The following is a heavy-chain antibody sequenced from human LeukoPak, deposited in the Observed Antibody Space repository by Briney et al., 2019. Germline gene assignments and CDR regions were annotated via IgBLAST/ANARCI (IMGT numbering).Heavy chain of an antibody. V-gene: IGHV4-39*01. CDR2: VYNSGSS. Sequence: PSETLSPTCTVAGDSVTSSSYCWGWIRQPPGKGLEWIGCVYNSGSSYYNSSLNSRVTISVDTSKNQFSLRLRSVTAADTAIYYCARRAYYDTSGYYPASGYFDLWGRGTLLIVSS. D-gene: IGHD3-22*01. J-gene: IGHJ2*01. CDR1: GDSVTSSSYC. CDR3: ARRAYYDTSGYYPASGYFDL.